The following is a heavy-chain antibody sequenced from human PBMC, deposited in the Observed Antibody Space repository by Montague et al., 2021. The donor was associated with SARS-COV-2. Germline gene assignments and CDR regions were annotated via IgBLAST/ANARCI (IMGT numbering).Heavy chain of an antibody. V-gene: IGHV4-34*01. Sequence: SETLSLTCTVYGGSFSGYNWYWIRQPPEKGMEWNGVINHNGSTNSNPSLKIRISISVYTAKNQFSLKLNSVTAADTAVYYCARAIVDVTMMVVVMTGVAHYFDFWGQGTLVTVSS. D-gene: IGHD3-22*01. CDR2: INHNGST. CDR3: ARAIVDVTMMVVVMTGVAHYFDF. J-gene: IGHJ4*02. CDR1: GGSFSGYN.